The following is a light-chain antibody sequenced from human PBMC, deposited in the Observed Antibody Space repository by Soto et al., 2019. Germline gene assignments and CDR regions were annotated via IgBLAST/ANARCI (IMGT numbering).Light chain of an antibody. V-gene: IGKV3-15*01. CDR3: QQHNNWPPYT. CDR1: QSVSSN. CDR2: GAS. Sequence: EKVMTQSPATLSVSPGERATLSCRASQSVSSNLAWYQQKPGQAPRLLIYGASTRATGIPARFSGSGSGTKFTLTISSLQSEDFAVYYCQQHNNWPPYTFGQGTKLEIK. J-gene: IGKJ2*01.